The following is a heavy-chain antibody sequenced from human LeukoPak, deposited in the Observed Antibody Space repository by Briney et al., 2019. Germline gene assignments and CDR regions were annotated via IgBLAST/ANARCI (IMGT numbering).Heavy chain of an antibody. CDR3: AREKGIMIRKMAFEM. V-gene: IGHV3-7*01. D-gene: IGHD3-16*01. CDR1: GFTFSNYW. J-gene: IGHJ3*02. Sequence: GGSLRLSCVASGFTFSNYWMSWVRHTPGKGLEWVANINQDGSTKYYRDFAKGRFTISRDNAQNSLYLQINSLRAEDTAVYYCAREKGIMIRKMAFEMWGQGTMVTVSS. CDR2: INQDGSTK.